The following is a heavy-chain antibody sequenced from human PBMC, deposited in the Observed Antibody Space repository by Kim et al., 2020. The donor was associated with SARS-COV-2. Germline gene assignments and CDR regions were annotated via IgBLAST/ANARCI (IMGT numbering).Heavy chain of an antibody. CDR3: AREGVVITPFDY. J-gene: IGHJ4*02. V-gene: IGHV4-34*01. Sequence: NTTPPLKTRVTISVDTSKNQFALKLSSVTAADTAVYYCAREGVVITPFDYWGQGTLVTVSS. D-gene: IGHD3-22*01.